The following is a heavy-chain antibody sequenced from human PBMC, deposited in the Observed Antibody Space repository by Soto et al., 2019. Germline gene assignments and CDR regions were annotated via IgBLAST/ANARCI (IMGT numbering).Heavy chain of an antibody. J-gene: IGHJ6*02. D-gene: IGHD3-10*01. CDR3: ARNRVVGTWYYDMDV. CDR1: GFTFSSYE. V-gene: IGHV3-48*03. CDR2: ISGSGSTI. Sequence: PGGSLRLSCAASGFTFSSYEMNWVRQAPGKGLEWVSYISGSGSTIYYADSVKGRFTISRDNAKNSLYLQMNSLRAEDTAVYYCARNRVVGTWYYDMDVWGQGTTVTVSS.